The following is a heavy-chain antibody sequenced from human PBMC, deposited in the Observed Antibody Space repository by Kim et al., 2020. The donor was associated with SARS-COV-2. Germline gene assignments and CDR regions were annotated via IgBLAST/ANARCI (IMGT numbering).Heavy chain of an antibody. Sequence: ASVKVSCKASGYTFTNYYVYWVRLAPGQGPEWMGWINPHSGDTYYAQKFQGRVTLTRDTSVNTAYMEVSGLRSDDTAVYYCARVIPPAAVPLGKPVYYFDYWGQGTQVTVSS. V-gene: IGHV1-2*02. CDR1: GYTFTNYY. CDR3: ARVIPPAAVPLGKPVYYFDY. J-gene: IGHJ4*02. CDR2: INPHSGDT. D-gene: IGHD2-8*01.